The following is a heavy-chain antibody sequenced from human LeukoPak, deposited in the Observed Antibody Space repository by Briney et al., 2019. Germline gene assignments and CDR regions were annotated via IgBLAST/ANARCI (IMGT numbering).Heavy chain of an antibody. CDR2: IYYSGST. J-gene: IGHJ4*02. V-gene: IGHV4-59*01. CDR3: ARDRGTHYYDSSGYYDY. D-gene: IGHD3-22*01. CDR1: GGSFSGYY. Sequence: PSETLSLTCAVYGGSFSGYYWSWIRQPPGKGLEWIGYIYYSGSTNYNPSLKSRVTISVDTSKNQFSLKLSSVTAADTAVYYCARDRGTHYYDSSGYYDYWGQGTLVTVSS.